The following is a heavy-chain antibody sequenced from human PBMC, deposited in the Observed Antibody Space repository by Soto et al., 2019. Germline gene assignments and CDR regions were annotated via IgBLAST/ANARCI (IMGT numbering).Heavy chain of an antibody. J-gene: IGHJ4*02. Sequence: EVQLVESGGGLVQPEGSLRLSCVASGFTFSDYYMEWVRQAPGKGLEWVGRVRNKVNSYTTEYAASVKGRFTVSRDDSRNSVYLQMNSLKTGDTAMYYCSRAGILTTPYYTDYWGLGTLVTVSS. CDR2: VRNKVNSYTT. V-gene: IGHV3-72*01. CDR1: GFTFSDYY. CDR3: SRAGILTTPYYTDY. D-gene: IGHD2-21*01.